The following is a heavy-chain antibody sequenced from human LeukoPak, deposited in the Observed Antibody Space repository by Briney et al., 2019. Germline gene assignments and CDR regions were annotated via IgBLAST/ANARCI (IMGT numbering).Heavy chain of an antibody. Sequence: GSLRLSCVGSGVTFINYTMNWVRQAPGKGLEWVAVISYDGSNKYYADSVKGRFTISRDNSKNTLYLQMNSLRAEDTAVYYCAKDKEIQLWLHPLDYWGQGTLVTVSS. J-gene: IGHJ4*02. D-gene: IGHD5-18*01. CDR2: ISYDGSNK. CDR1: GVTFINYT. V-gene: IGHV3-30*18. CDR3: AKDKEIQLWLHPLDY.